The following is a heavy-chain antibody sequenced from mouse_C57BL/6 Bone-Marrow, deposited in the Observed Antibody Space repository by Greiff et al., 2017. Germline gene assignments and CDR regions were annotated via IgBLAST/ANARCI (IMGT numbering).Heavy chain of an antibody. CDR1: GYTFTSYW. CDR2: IDPSDSYT. CDR3: ASYYGSSDWYFDV. Sequence: QVQLQQPGAELVKPGASVKLSCKASGYTFTSYWMQWVKQRPGQGLEWIGEIDPSDSYTHYNQKFKGKATLTVATSSSTAYMQLSSLTSEASAVYYGASYYGSSDWYFDVWGTGTTGTVAS. V-gene: IGHV1-50*01. D-gene: IGHD1-1*01. J-gene: IGHJ1*03.